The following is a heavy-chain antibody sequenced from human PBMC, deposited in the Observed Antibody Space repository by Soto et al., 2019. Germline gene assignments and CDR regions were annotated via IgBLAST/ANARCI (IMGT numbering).Heavy chain of an antibody. D-gene: IGHD2-15*01. J-gene: IGHJ2*01. V-gene: IGHV5-51*01. Sequence: EVQLVQSGAEVKKPGESLKISCKGSGYSFTSYWIGWVRQMPGKGLEWMGIIYPGDSDTRYSPSFQGQVTISADKSISTAYLQWSSLKASDTAMYYCASRYCRGGSYGQGDWYFDLWGRGTLVTVSS. CDR2: IYPGDSDT. CDR1: GYSFTSYW. CDR3: ASRYCRGGSYGQGDWYFDL.